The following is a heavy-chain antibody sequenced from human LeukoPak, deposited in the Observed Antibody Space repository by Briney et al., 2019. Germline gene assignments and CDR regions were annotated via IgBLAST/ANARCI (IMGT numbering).Heavy chain of an antibody. D-gene: IGHD3-22*01. V-gene: IGHV4-59*01. CDR2: SHYSGST. CDR1: GGSISTYY. Sequence: PSETLSPTCSVSGGSISTYYWTWIRQTPGKGLEWIGYSHYSGSTNYNPSLKSRVTISVDTSKNQFSLRLNSVTAADTAIYYCARAPRGESDAASGFYGMDVWGQGTTVTVSS. J-gene: IGHJ6*02. CDR3: ARAPRGESDAASGFYGMDV.